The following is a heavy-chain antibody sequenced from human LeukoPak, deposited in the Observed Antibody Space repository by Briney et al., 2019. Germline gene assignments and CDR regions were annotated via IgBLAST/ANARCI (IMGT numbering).Heavy chain of an antibody. Sequence: ASVKVSCKASGYTFTGYYMHWVRQAPGQGLEWMGWINPNSGGTNYAQKFQGRVTMTRNTSISTAYMELSSLRSEDTAVYYCARGRDVLRYFDWLLSHDAFDIWGQGTMVTVSS. CDR1: GYTFTGYY. J-gene: IGHJ3*02. D-gene: IGHD3-9*01. CDR3: ARGRDVLRYFDWLLSHDAFDI. CDR2: INPNSGGT. V-gene: IGHV1-2*02.